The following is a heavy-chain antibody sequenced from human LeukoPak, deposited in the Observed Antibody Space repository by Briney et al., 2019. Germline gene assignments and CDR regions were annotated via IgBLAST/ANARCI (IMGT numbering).Heavy chain of an antibody. D-gene: IGHD3-22*01. CDR1: GYTFTSYG. CDR3: ARVRYYDNDPDWFDP. CDR2: ISAYNGNT. V-gene: IGHV1-18*01. J-gene: IGHJ5*02. Sequence: GASVKVSCKASGYTFTSYGISWVRQAPGQGLEWMGWISAYNGNTNYAQKLQGRVTMTTDTSTSTAYMELRSLRSDDTAVYYCARVRYYDNDPDWFDPWGQGTLVTVSS.